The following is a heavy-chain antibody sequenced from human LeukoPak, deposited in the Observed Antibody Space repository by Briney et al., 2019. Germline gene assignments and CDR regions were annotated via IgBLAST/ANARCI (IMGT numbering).Heavy chain of an antibody. CDR2: ISSSSSYI. J-gene: IGHJ4*02. Sequence: GGSLRLSCAVSGFTFTDYAMNWFRQAPGKGLEWVSSISSSSSYIYYADSVKGRFTISRDNAKNSLYLQMNSLRAEDTAVYYCARARYYDFWNWGQGTLVTVSS. D-gene: IGHD3-3*01. CDR3: ARARYYDFWN. V-gene: IGHV3-21*01. CDR1: GFTFTDYA.